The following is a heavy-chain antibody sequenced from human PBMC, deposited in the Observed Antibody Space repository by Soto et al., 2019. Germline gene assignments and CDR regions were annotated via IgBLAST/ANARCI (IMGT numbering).Heavy chain of an antibody. CDR1: GFAFSTNA. Sequence: EVQLLESGGGLGQPGGSLRLSCATSGFAFSTNAMSWVRQAPGKGLEWVSSISNIGGNTYYADSVKGRFTISSDNSKNTLYLQMNSLSDDDTAVYYCAVIVAADIDYGGQGTLVTVSS. D-gene: IGHD5-12*01. J-gene: IGHJ4*02. CDR2: ISNIGGNT. CDR3: AVIVAADIDY. V-gene: IGHV3-23*01.